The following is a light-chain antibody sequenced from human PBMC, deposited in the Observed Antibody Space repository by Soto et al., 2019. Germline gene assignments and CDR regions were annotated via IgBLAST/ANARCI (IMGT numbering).Light chain of an antibody. CDR1: QSISSW. CDR2: KAS. V-gene: IGKV1-5*03. CDR3: QQYNSYWT. J-gene: IGKJ1*01. Sequence: GDRVTVTWRASQSISSWLAWYQQKPGKAPKLLIYKASSLESGVPSRFSGSGSGTEFTLTISSLQPDDFATYYCQQYNSYWTFGQGTKV.